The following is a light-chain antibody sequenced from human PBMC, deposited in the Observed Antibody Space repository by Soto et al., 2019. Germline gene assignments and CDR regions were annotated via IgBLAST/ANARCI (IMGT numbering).Light chain of an antibody. V-gene: IGKV3-11*01. Sequence: EIELTHSPATLSLFPSEIATLSCRASQNVRTYLAWYQQKPGQAPRLLISDASKRATGIPARFSGSGSGTDFTLTISSLEAEDSAVYYCQQYDNWPWTFGEGTKVDIK. CDR1: QNVRTY. CDR3: QQYDNWPWT. CDR2: DAS. J-gene: IGKJ1*01.